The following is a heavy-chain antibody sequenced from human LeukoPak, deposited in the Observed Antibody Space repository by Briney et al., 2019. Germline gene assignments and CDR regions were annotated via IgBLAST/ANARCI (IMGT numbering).Heavy chain of an antibody. CDR3: AREHPSIVGATDYFDY. Sequence: PSETLSLTCTVSGGSISSYYWSWIRQPPGKGLEWVGYIYYSGSTNYNPSLKSRVTISVDTYKNQFSLKLSSVTAADTAVYYCAREHPSIVGATDYFDYWGQGTLVTVSS. CDR2: IYYSGST. V-gene: IGHV4-59*01. J-gene: IGHJ4*02. CDR1: GGSISSYY. D-gene: IGHD1-26*01.